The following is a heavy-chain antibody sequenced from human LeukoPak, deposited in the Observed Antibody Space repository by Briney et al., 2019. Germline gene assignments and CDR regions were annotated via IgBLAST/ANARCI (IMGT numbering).Heavy chain of an antibody. V-gene: IGHV3-7*01. CDR2: IKQDGSEK. CDR3: ARDSNYYGSGSYGDAFDI. Sequence: GGSLRLSCAASGFTFSSYWMSWVRQAPGKGLEWVANIKQDGSEKYYVDSVKGRFTISRDNAKNSLYLQMNSLGAEDTAVYYCARDSNYYGSGSYGDAFDIWGQGTMVTVSS. CDR1: GFTFSSYW. J-gene: IGHJ3*02. D-gene: IGHD3-10*01.